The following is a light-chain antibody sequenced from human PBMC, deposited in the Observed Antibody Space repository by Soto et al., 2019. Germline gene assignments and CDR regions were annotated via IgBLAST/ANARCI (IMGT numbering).Light chain of an antibody. CDR3: QQSYTTPLT. Sequence: DIQMTQSPSSLSASVGDRVTMTCRANENVMTYLNWYQQKSGKAPKLLIYGASSLQGGVPSRFSGTGSETNFSLTISAVQPEDYAIYHCQQSYTTPLTFDPGTKVDFK. CDR1: ENVMTY. V-gene: IGKV1-39*01. CDR2: GAS. J-gene: IGKJ3*01.